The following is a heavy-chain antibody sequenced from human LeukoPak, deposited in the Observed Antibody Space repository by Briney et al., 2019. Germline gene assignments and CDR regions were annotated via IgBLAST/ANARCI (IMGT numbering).Heavy chain of an antibody. Sequence: PSETLSLTCTVSGGSISSGDYYWSWIRQPPGKGLEWIGYIYYSGSTYYNPSLKSRVTISVDTSKNQFSLKLSSVTAADTAVYYCARGLSSVVRGEPDYMDVWGKGTTVTVSS. CDR2: IYYSGST. CDR1: GGSISSGDYY. D-gene: IGHD3-10*01. CDR3: ARGLSSVVRGEPDYMDV. V-gene: IGHV4-30-4*08. J-gene: IGHJ6*03.